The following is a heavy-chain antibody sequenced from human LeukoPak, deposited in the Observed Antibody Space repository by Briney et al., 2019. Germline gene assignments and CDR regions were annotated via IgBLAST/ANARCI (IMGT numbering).Heavy chain of an antibody. CDR1: GFIFNNYA. CDR3: AKTTTGYSSGRYPGWPADY. V-gene: IGHV3-23*01. J-gene: IGHJ4*02. Sequence: GGSLTLSCAAYGFIFNNYAMYWVRQAPGKGLEWVSGIFGSGGSAHYADSVKGRFTISRDNSKNTVYLQMSSLRAEDTAVYYCAKTTTGYSSGRYPGWPADYWGQESLVTVSS. D-gene: IGHD6-19*01. CDR2: IFGSGGSA.